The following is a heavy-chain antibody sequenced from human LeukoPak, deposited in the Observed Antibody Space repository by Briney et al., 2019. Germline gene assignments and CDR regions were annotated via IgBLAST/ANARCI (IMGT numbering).Heavy chain of an antibody. J-gene: IGHJ4*02. V-gene: IGHV1-18*01. D-gene: IGHD3-22*01. Sequence: AGVKVSCMDSLYTFTSYGVSWGRPAPGQGVEWVGWISDYNGNKNYAQKLQGRVTMTTDTSTSTAYMELRSLRSDDTAVYYCARDRLVVGSFDYWGQGTLVTVSS. CDR2: ISDYNGNK. CDR1: LYTFTSYG. CDR3: ARDRLVVGSFDY.